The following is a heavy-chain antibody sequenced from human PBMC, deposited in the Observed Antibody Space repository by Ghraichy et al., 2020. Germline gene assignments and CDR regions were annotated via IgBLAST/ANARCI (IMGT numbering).Heavy chain of an antibody. CDR2: IYYSGST. V-gene: IGHV4-59*01. J-gene: IGHJ4*02. CDR3: ARLGASGYSSSWVDY. D-gene: IGHD6-13*01. CDR1: GGSISSYY. Sequence: SETLSLTCTVSGGSISSYYWSWIRQPPGKGLEWIGYIYYSGSTNYNPSLKSRVTISVDTSKNQFSLNLSSVTAADTAVYYCARLGASGYSSSWVDYWGQGTLVTVSS.